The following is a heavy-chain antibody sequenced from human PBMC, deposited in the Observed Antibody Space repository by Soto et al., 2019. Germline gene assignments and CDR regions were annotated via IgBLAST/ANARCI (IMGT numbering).Heavy chain of an antibody. CDR1: GYTFTTYH. CDR3: AGPPELTRIYYYYGMDV. V-gene: IGHV1-69*13. D-gene: IGHD1-7*01. Sequence: SVKVSCKASGYTFTTYHISWVRQAPGQGLEWMGGIIPIFGTANYAQKFQGRVTITADESTSTAYMELSSLRSEDTAVYYCAGPPELTRIYYYYGMDVWGQGTTVTVSS. CDR2: IIPIFGTA. J-gene: IGHJ6*02.